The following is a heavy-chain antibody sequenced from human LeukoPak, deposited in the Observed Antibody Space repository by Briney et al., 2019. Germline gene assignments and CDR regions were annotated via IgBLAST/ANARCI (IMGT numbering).Heavy chain of an antibody. J-gene: IGHJ3*02. CDR1: GVSVSDGRYY. Sequence: SQTLSLTCNVSGVSVSDGRYYWTWIRHHPARGLEWIGYKYYSGSAKYNPSLKSRLTISIDTAKSQFSLQLSSATAADTATYYCATPYCSSLSCLDVFNMWGQGTRVTVSS. CDR3: ATPYCSSLSCLDVFNM. CDR2: KYYSGSA. V-gene: IGHV4-31*03. D-gene: IGHD2-2*01.